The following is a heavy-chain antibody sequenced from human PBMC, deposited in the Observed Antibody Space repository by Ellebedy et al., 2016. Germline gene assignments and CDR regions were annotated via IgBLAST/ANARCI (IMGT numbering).Heavy chain of an antibody. Sequence: GESLKISXAASGFTFSNAWMSWVRQAPGKGLEWVGRIKSKTDGGTTDYAAPVKGRFTISRDDSKNTLYLQMNSLKTEDTAVYYCTTELRFLEWLSPRFFDYWGQGTLVTVSS. CDR2: IKSKTDGGTT. J-gene: IGHJ4*02. CDR3: TTELRFLEWLSPRFFDY. V-gene: IGHV3-15*01. CDR1: GFTFSNAW. D-gene: IGHD3-3*01.